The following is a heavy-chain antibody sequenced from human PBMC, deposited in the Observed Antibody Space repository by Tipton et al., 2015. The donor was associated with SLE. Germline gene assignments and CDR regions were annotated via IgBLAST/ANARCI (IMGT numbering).Heavy chain of an antibody. D-gene: IGHD2-2*01. Sequence: TLSLTCTVSGGSISSYYWSWIRQPPGKGLEWIGYIYYSGSPNSNPSLTSRVTISVDTSKNQFSLKLSSVTAADTAVYYGARSTKLTDDAFGIWGQGTMVTVSP. V-gene: IGHV4-59*01. CDR1: GGSISSYY. CDR2: IYYSGSP. CDR3: ARSTKLTDDAFGI. J-gene: IGHJ3*02.